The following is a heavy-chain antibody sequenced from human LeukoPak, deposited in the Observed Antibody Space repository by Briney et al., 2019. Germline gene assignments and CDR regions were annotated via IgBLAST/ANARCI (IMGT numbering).Heavy chain of an antibody. CDR2: IAGDESQK. V-gene: IGHV3-7*01. Sequence: GGALRLSCVASGFSFTSSWMTWVRQAPGKGLELVANIAGDESQKRYMESGKRRFTIYRDHAQNSLYLQLNSLRAEDTAIYYCVRDLSPVSDRNVWYDALDIWGQGTMVTVSS. D-gene: IGHD1-1*01. CDR3: VRDLSPVSDRNVWYDALDI. CDR1: GFSFTSSW. J-gene: IGHJ3*02.